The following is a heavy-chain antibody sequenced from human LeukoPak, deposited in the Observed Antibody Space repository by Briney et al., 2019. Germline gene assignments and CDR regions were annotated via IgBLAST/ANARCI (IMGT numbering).Heavy chain of an antibody. CDR1: EFTFSSYT. V-gene: IGHV3-21*01. CDR3: AXXIYGGNWPNDY. Sequence: GXSLRXXCAASEFTFSSYTMNWVRQAPGKGLEWVSSISSSSYYIYYADSVKGRFTISRDNAKNSLYLQMNSLRAEDTAVYYCAXXIYGGNWPNDYWGQGTLVTVSS. CDR2: ISSSSYYI. J-gene: IGHJ4*02. D-gene: IGHD4-23*01.